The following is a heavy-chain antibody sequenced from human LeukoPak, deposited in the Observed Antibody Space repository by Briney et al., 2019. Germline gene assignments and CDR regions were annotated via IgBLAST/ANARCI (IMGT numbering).Heavy chain of an antibody. CDR2: IYYSGST. Sequence: PSETLSLTCTVSGGSISSSSYYWGWIRQPPGKGLEWIGSIYYSGSTYYNPSLKSRVTISVDTSKNQFSLMLSSVTAADTAVYYCAEYGSGSYYIPGSFDYWGQGTLVTVSS. CDR3: AEYGSGSYYIPGSFDY. J-gene: IGHJ4*02. D-gene: IGHD3-10*01. CDR1: GGSISSSSYY. V-gene: IGHV4-39*01.